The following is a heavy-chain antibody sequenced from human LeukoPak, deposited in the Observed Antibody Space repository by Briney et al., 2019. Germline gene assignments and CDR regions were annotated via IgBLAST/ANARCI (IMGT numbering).Heavy chain of an antibody. J-gene: IGHJ4*02. CDR1: GFTFSSYS. Sequence: PGGSLRLSCAASGFTFSSYSMNWVRQAPGKGLEWVSSISSSSSYIYYADSVKGRFTISRDNANNSLYLQMNSPRAEDTAVYYCARDLTYYDILTGYFSRFDFDYWGQGTLATVSS. CDR2: ISSSSSYI. D-gene: IGHD3-9*01. V-gene: IGHV3-21*01. CDR3: ARDLTYYDILTGYFSRFDFDY.